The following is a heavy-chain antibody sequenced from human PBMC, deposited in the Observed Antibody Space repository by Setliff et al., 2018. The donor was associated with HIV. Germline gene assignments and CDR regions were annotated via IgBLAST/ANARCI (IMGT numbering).Heavy chain of an antibody. J-gene: IGHJ4*02. CDR2: IYHSEYT. V-gene: IGHV4-4*02. CDR3: ARAPGAYYYDSSGYPIGIRFDY. D-gene: IGHD3-22*01. CDR1: GGSISSDNW. Sequence: ASETLSLTCAVSGGSISSDNWWTWVRQPPGKGLEWIGEIYHSEYTNYNASLKSRVSMSVDKSKNQFSLKLTSVTAADTAVYYCARAPGAYYYDSSGYPIGIRFDYWGQGTLVTVSS.